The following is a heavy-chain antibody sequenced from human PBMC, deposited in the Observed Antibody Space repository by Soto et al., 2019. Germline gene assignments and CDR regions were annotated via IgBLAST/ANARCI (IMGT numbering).Heavy chain of an antibody. D-gene: IGHD2-15*01. CDR1: GFTLSIYA. J-gene: IGHJ4*02. CDR2: ITSGGGL. Sequence: EVQLVESGGGLVQAGGSLRLFCAVSGFTLSIYAMRWIRQAPGKGLEWVSTITSGGGLYTADSVKGRFTISRDNSKNTMYLQMNSLKVEDTAIYYCAKGDCSGRTCYGSDYWGQGTVVTVSS. CDR3: AKGDCSGRTCYGSDY. V-gene: IGHV3-23*04.